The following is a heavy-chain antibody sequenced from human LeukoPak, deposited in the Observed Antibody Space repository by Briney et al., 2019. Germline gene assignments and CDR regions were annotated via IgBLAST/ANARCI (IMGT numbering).Heavy chain of an antibody. Sequence: GGPLRLSCAASGFTFSYYAMHWVRQSPGKGLEYVSSISNNGGSTDYANSVKGRFTISRDNSKNTLYLQMGSLRAEDMAVYYCAREGVSRGYTFDIWGQGAMVTVSS. J-gene: IGHJ3*02. CDR2: ISNNGGST. CDR1: GFTFSYYA. CDR3: AREGVSRGYTFDI. D-gene: IGHD3-10*01. V-gene: IGHV3-64*01.